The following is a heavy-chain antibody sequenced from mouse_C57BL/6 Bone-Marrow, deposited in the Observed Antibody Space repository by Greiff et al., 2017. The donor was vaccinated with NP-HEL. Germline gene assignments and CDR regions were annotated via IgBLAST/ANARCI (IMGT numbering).Heavy chain of an antibody. Sequence: EVQLQQSGAELVRPGASVKLSCTASGFNIKDDYMHWVKQRPEQGLEWIGWIDPENGDTEYASKFQGKATITADTSSNTAYLQLSSLTSEDTAVYYCTTEIYPAWVAYWGQGTLVTVSA. CDR1: GFNIKDDY. CDR2: IDPENGDT. V-gene: IGHV14-4*01. CDR3: TTEIYPAWVAY. D-gene: IGHD2-1*01. J-gene: IGHJ3*01.